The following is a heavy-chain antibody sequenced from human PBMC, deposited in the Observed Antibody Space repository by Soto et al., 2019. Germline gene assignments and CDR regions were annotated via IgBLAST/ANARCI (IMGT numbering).Heavy chain of an antibody. CDR1: GFTFSSYG. Sequence: QVQLVESGGGVVQPGRSLRLSCAASGFTFSSYGMHWVRQAPGKGLEWVAVISYDGSNKYYADSVKGRFTISRDNSKNTLYLQVNSLRAEDTAVYYCAKDLRTYRVHAFDIWGQGTMVTVSS. CDR2: ISYDGSNK. D-gene: IGHD2-2*01. V-gene: IGHV3-30*18. CDR3: AKDLRTYRVHAFDI. J-gene: IGHJ3*02.